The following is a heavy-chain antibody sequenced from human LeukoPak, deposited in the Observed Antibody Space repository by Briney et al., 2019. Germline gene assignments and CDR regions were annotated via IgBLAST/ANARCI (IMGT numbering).Heavy chain of an antibody. Sequence: PGGSLRLSCAASGFTFSSYWMSWVRQAPGKGLEWVANIKQDGSEKYYVDSVKGRFTISRDNAKNSLYLQMNGLRAEDTAVYYCARVTGIAAAGNWFDPWGQGTLVTVSS. J-gene: IGHJ5*02. V-gene: IGHV3-7*01. CDR2: IKQDGSEK. CDR1: GFTFSSYW. D-gene: IGHD6-13*01. CDR3: ARVTGIAAAGNWFDP.